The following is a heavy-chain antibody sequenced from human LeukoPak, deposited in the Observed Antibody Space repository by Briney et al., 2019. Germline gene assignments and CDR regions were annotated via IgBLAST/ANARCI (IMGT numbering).Heavy chain of an antibody. CDR3: AKATTVTTDQDAFDI. D-gene: IGHD4-17*01. CDR1: GFTFSSFG. CDR2: LSYDGSNS. V-gene: IGHV3-30*18. Sequence: PGGSLRLSCAASGFTFSSFGMHWVRQAPGKGLEWVAVLSYDGSNSYYADSVKGRFTISRDNSKNTLYLQMNSLRAEDTAVYYCAKATTVTTDQDAFDIWGQGTMVTVSS. J-gene: IGHJ3*02.